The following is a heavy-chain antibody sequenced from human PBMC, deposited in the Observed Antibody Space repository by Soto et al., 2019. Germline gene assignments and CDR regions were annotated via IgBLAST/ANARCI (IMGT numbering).Heavy chain of an antibody. CDR3: AHRQQGLGPYYFDY. V-gene: IGHV2-5*02. CDR2: IYWDDDK. J-gene: IGHJ4*02. Sequence: QITLKESGPTLVKPTQTLTLTCTFSGFSLSTSGVGVGWIRQPPGKALEWLALIYWDDDKRYSPSLKSRLTITKDTSKNQVVLTMTKMDPVDTATYYCAHRQQGLGPYYFDYWGQGTLVTVSS. D-gene: IGHD6-19*01. CDR1: GFSLSTSGVG.